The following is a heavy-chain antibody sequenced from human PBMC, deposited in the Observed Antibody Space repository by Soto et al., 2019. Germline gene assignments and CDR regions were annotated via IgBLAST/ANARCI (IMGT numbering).Heavy chain of an antibody. CDR2: TRNKANSYTT. Sequence: GSLRLSCAASGFTFGASALQWVRQAPGKGLEWIGRTRNKANSYTTEYAASVKGRFTISRDDSKNSLYLQMNSLKTEDTAVYYCARGPPSRVTTGYYYGMDVWGQGTTVTVSS. D-gene: IGHD4-17*01. CDR3: ARGPPSRVTTGYYYGMDV. V-gene: IGHV3-72*01. CDR1: GFTFGASA. J-gene: IGHJ6*02.